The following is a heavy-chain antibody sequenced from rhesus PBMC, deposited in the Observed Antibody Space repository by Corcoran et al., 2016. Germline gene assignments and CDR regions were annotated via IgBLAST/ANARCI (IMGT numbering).Heavy chain of an antibody. CDR3: AREPYYYSGSYSNFDY. J-gene: IGHJ4*01. CDR1: GGSISSSNW. Sequence: QLQLQESGPGLVKPSETLSLTCAVSGGSISSSNWWSWIRQPSGKGLGWIGRISGRGGGTTDNPSLKSRVTISKDTSKNQCSLKLSSVTAADTAVYYCAREPYYYSGSYSNFDYWGQGVLVTVSS. D-gene: IGHD3-16*01. CDR2: ISGRGGGT. V-gene: IGHV4-57*02.